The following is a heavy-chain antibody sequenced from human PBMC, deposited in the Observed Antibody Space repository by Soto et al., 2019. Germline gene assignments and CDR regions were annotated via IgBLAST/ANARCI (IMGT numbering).Heavy chain of an antibody. CDR1: GGSISSGGYY. D-gene: IGHD1-7*01. CDR3: AREAWNYGSLDY. J-gene: IGHJ4*02. Sequence: QVQLQESGPGLVKPSQTLSRTCTVSGGSISSGGYYWSWIRQHPGKGLEWIGYIYYSGSTYYNPSLKSRVTISVDTSKNQFSLKLSSLTAADTAVYYCAREAWNYGSLDYWGQGTLVTVSS. CDR2: IYYSGST. V-gene: IGHV4-31*03.